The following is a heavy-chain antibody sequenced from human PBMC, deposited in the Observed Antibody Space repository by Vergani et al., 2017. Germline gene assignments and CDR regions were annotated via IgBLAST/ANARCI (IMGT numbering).Heavy chain of an antibody. Sequence: QVQLQESGPGLVKPSQTLSLTCTVSGGSISSGGYYWSWIRQHPGKGLEWIGYIYYSGSTYYNPSLKSRVTISVDTSKNQFSLKLSSVTAADTAVYYCARGDDLRGSGSWGAFDIWGQGTMVTVSS. CDR2: IYYSGST. J-gene: IGHJ3*02. CDR3: ARGDDLRGSGSWGAFDI. CDR1: GGSISSGGYY. D-gene: IGHD3-10*01. V-gene: IGHV4-31*03.